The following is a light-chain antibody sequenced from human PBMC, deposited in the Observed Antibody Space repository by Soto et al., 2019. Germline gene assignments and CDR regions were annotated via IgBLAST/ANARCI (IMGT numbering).Light chain of an antibody. CDR3: QERSNVVT. CDR1: QSINTY. CDR2: DAF. J-gene: IGKJ4*01. Sequence: EIVLTQSPATLSLSPGERATLSCRASQSINTYLARYQQKPGQTPRLLIYDAFHRAPGIPARFSGSGSGTDFTLSITSLESEDFAVYYCQERSNVVTFGGGTKVEI. V-gene: IGKV3-11*01.